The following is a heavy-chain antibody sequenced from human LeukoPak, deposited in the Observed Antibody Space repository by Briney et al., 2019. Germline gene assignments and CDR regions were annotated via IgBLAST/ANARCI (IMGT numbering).Heavy chain of an antibody. Sequence: GASVKVSCKASGYTFTSYYMHWVRQAPGQGLEWMGIINPSGGSTSYAQKFQGRVTMTRDTSTSTVYMELSSLRSEDTAAYYCASLYCGGDCGNYWGQGTLVTVSS. V-gene: IGHV1-46*01. CDR1: GYTFTSYY. J-gene: IGHJ4*02. CDR2: INPSGGST. CDR3: ASLYCGGDCGNY. D-gene: IGHD2-21*02.